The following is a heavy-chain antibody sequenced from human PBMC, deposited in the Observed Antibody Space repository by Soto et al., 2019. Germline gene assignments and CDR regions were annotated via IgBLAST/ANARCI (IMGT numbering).Heavy chain of an antibody. V-gene: IGHV1-18*01. J-gene: IGHJ4*02. Sequence: ASVKVSCKASGYTFTSYGISWVRQAPGQGLEWMGWISAYNGNTNYAQKLQGRVTMTTDTSTSTAYMELRSLRSGDTAVYYCARKILYDFWSGYPLLDYWGQGTLVTVSS. D-gene: IGHD3-3*01. CDR3: ARKILYDFWSGYPLLDY. CDR1: GYTFTSYG. CDR2: ISAYNGNT.